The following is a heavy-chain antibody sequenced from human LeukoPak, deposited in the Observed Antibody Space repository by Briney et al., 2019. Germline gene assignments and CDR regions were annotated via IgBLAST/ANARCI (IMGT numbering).Heavy chain of an antibody. CDR1: GGSLSRYY. D-gene: IGHD4-11*01. J-gene: IGHJ3*02. CDR3: ARAVSAFDI. Sequence: PSETLSLTCTVSGGSLSRYYWSWIRQPPGKGLEWIGYIYDSGSTSYNPSLKSRVTISVDTSKNQFSLKLSSVTAADTAVYYCARAVSAFDIWGQGTMVTVSS. CDR2: IYDSGST. V-gene: IGHV4-59*01.